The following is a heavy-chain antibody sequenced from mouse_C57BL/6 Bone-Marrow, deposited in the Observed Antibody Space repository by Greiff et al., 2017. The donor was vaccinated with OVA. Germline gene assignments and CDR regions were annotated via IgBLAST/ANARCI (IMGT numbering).Heavy chain of an antibody. J-gene: IGHJ2*01. CDR1: GFTFSDYG. D-gene: IGHD1-1*01. CDR2: ISSGSSTI. V-gene: IGHV5-17*01. CDR3: ARHLFYYGSSYFDY. Sequence: EVQLVESGGGLVKPGGSLKLSCAASGFTFSDYGMHWVRQAPEKGLEWVAYISSGSSTIYYADTVKGRFTISRDNAKNTLFLQMTSLRSEDTAMYYCARHLFYYGSSYFDYWGQGTTLTVSS.